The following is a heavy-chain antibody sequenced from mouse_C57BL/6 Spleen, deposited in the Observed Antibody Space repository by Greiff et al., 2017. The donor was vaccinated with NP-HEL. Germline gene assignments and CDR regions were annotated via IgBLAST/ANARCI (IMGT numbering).Heavy chain of an antibody. V-gene: IGHV1-15*01. Sequence: QVQLQQSGAELVRPGASVTLSCKASGYTFTDYEMHWVKQTPVHGLEWIGAIDPETGGTAYNEKFKGKAILTADKSSSTAYMELRSLTSEDSAVYYCTRAEFISTVVAGYWYFDVWGTGTTVTVSS. CDR2: IDPETGGT. CDR1: GYTFTDYE. J-gene: IGHJ1*03. D-gene: IGHD1-1*01. CDR3: TRAEFISTVVAGYWYFDV.